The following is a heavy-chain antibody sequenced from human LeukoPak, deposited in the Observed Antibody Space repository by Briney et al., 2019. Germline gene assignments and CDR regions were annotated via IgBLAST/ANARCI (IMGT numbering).Heavy chain of an antibody. V-gene: IGHV5-10-1*01. CDR2: IDPSDSYT. J-gene: IGHJ6*02. D-gene: IGHD6-13*01. CDR1: GYSLTSYW. Sequence: HGESLKISCKGSGYSLTSYWISWVRQMPGKGLEWMGRIDPSDSYTNYSPSFQGHVTISADKSISTAYLQWSRLNASDTAMYYCARHAHIAAVAAYGMDVWGQGTTVTVSS. CDR3: ARHAHIAAVAAYGMDV.